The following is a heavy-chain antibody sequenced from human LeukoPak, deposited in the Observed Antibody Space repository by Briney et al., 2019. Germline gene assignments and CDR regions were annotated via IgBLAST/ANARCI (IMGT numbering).Heavy chain of an antibody. J-gene: IGHJ4*02. V-gene: IGHV1-69*04. CDR1: GGTFSSYA. CDR2: IIPILGIA. D-gene: IGHD6-13*01. CDR3: ARVGLYSSFDY. Sequence: SVKVSCKASGGTFSSYAISWVRQAPGQGLEWMGRIIPILGIANYAQKFQGRVTITADKSTSTAYMELSSLRSGDTAVYYCARVGLYSSFDYWGQGTLVTVSS.